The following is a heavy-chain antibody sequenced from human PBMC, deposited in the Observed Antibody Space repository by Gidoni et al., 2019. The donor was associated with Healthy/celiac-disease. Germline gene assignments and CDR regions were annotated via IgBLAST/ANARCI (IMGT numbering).Heavy chain of an antibody. CDR2: IYYSGST. D-gene: IGHD3-16*01. V-gene: IGHV4-31*03. CDR1: GGSISRGGYY. J-gene: IGHJ4*02. CDR3: AGATYDYGWGSWFDY. Sequence: QVQLQESGPGLVKPSQTLSLTCTVSGGSISRGGYYWSWIRQHPGKGLEWIGYIYYSGSTYYNPSLKSRVTISVDTSKNQFSLKLSSVTAADTAVCYCAGATYDYGWGSWFDYWGQGTLVTVSS.